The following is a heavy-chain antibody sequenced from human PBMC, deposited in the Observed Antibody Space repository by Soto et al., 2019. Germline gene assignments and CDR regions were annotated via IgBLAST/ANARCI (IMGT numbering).Heavy chain of an antibody. CDR3: ARGEQYSGRIFDY. CDR1: GDSVSSNSAG. J-gene: IGHJ4*01. Sequence: QTLSLTCALTGDSVSSNSAGWSCVRQSPSRGLEWLGRTYYRSKWYYEYAVSVRGRITINPDTSKNQYSLQLNSVTPEDTAVYFCARGEQYSGRIFDYWGQGTLVTVSS. CDR2: TYYRSKWYY. D-gene: IGHD1-26*01. V-gene: IGHV6-1*01.